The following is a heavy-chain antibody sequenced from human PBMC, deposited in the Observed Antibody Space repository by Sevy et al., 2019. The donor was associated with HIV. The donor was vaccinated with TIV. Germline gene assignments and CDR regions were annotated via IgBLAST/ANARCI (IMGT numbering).Heavy chain of an antibody. CDR2: ISSSSSTI. V-gene: IGHV3-48*02. D-gene: IGHD3-22*01. Sequence: GGSLRLSCAASGFTFSSYSMNWVRQAPGKGLEWVSYISSSSSTIYYADSVEGRFTISRDNAKNSLYLQMNSLRDEDTAVYYCARTGSSGYSLGDAFDIWGQGTMVTVSS. CDR3: ARTGSSGYSLGDAFDI. J-gene: IGHJ3*02. CDR1: GFTFSSYS.